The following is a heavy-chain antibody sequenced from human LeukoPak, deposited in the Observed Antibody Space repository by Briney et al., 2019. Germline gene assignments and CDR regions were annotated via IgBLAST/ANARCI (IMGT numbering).Heavy chain of an antibody. CDR1: GGTFSSYA. CDR2: ITPIFGTA. D-gene: IGHD4-17*01. Sequence: SVKVSCKASGGTFSSYAISWVRQAPGQGLEWMGRITPIFGTANYAQKFQGRVTITTDESTSTAYMELSSLRSEDTAVYYCARHPYGDYYFDYWGQGTLVTVSS. CDR3: ARHPYGDYYFDY. V-gene: IGHV1-69*05. J-gene: IGHJ4*02.